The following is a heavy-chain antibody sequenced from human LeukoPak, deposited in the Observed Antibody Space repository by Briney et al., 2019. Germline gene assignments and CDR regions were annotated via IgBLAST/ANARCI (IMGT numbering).Heavy chain of an antibody. CDR3: ASGQLELHHYYYYMDV. CDR1: GGSISSHY. D-gene: IGHD1-7*01. CDR2: IYYSGST. V-gene: IGHV4-59*11. J-gene: IGHJ6*03. Sequence: PSETLSLTCTVSGGSISSHYWSWIRQPPGKGLEWIGYIYYSGSTNYNPSLKSRVTISVDTSKNQFSLKLSSVTAADTAVYYCASGQLELHHYYYYMDVWGKGTTVTVSS.